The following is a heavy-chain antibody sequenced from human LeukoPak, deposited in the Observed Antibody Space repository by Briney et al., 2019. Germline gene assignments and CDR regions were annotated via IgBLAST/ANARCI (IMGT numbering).Heavy chain of an antibody. J-gene: IGHJ4*02. CDR2: ISSNGYDT. Sequence: GGSLRLSCSASGFTFGAYFMHWVRQAPGKGLQYVSSISSNGYDTYYADSVKGRFTISRDNSKNTLFPQMNNLRPEDTAVYYCVKDLNGTWSFDYWGQGTLVTVSS. D-gene: IGHD2-8*01. CDR3: VKDLNGTWSFDY. CDR1: GFTFGAYF. V-gene: IGHV3-64D*06.